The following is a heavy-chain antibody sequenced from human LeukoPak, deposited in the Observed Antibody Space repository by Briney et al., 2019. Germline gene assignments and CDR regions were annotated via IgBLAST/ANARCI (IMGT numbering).Heavy chain of an antibody. Sequence: GGSLRLSCAASALTVSSNYMSWVRQAPGKGLEWVANIQQYGSEEYYVDSVKGRFTISRNNAKKSLYLQLNSLRAEDTAVYYCARLSEYDFVWGRYRNSYAMDVWGQGSTVTVSS. CDR2: IQQYGSEE. V-gene: IGHV3-7*01. J-gene: IGHJ6*02. CDR3: ARLSEYDFVWGRYRNSYAMDV. D-gene: IGHD3-16*02. CDR1: ALTVSSNY.